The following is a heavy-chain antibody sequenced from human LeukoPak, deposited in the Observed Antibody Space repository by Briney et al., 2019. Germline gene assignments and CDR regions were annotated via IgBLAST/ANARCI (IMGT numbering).Heavy chain of an antibody. CDR2: ISYDGSNK. CDR1: GFTFSSYG. J-gene: IGHJ6*02. CDR3: AKVEKQWLVPRYYYGMDV. Sequence: GGSLRLSCAASGFTFSSYGMHWVRQAPGKGLEWVAVISYDGSNKCYADSVKGRLTISRDNSKNTLYLQMNSLRAEDTAVYYCAKVEKQWLVPRYYYGMDVWGQGTTVTVSS. D-gene: IGHD6-19*01. V-gene: IGHV3-30*18.